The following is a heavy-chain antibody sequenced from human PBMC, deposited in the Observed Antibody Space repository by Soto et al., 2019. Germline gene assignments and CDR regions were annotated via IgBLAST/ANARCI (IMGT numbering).Heavy chain of an antibody. J-gene: IGHJ6*02. CDR2: IIPIFGTA. CDR3: ARVDCSSTSCYSQEYYYYGMDV. CDR1: GGTFSSYA. Sequence: SVKVSFKASGGTFSSYAISWVRQAPGQGLERMGGIIPIFGTANYAQKFQGRVTITADESTSTAYMELSSLRSEDTAVYYCARVDCSSTSCYSQEYYYYGMDVWGQGTTVTVSS. D-gene: IGHD2-2*02. V-gene: IGHV1-69*13.